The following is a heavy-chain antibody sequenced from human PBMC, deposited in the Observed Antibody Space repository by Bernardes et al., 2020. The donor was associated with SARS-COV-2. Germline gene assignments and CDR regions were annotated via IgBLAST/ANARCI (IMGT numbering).Heavy chain of an antibody. D-gene: IGHD6-13*01. CDR1: GFALSGSR. Sequence: SLRLSCAASGFALSGSRMDWVRQAPGKGLEWVSSIDPTSSYIYYADSVKGRFTISRDNAKNSLDLQMNRLRAEDTAVYYCARGLAAATDLDFWGQGTLVTVSS. CDR3: ARGLAAATDLDF. J-gene: IGHJ4*02. V-gene: IGHV3-21*01. CDR2: IDPTSSYI.